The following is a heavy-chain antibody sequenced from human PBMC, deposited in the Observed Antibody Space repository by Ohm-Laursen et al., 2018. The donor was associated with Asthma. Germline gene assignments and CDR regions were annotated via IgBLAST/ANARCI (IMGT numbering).Heavy chain of an antibody. J-gene: IGHJ4*02. CDR3: ARDGRLRGSFDY. V-gene: IGHV4-31*03. D-gene: IGHD3-10*01. CDR1: GDSISSGDHY. CDR2: IHYSGST. Sequence: SQTLSLTCSVSGDSISSGDHYWSWIRQHPGKGLEWIGNIHYSGSTIYNPSLESRLTISVDTSKNQFSLNLSSVTAADTALYYCARDGRLRGSFDYWGQGTLVTVSS.